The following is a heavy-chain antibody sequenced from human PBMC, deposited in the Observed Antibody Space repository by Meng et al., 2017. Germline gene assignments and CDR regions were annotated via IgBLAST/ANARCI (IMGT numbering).Heavy chain of an antibody. CDR1: DSTVTGYA. V-gene: IGHV7-4-1*02. J-gene: IGHJ4*02. D-gene: IGHD1-26*01. Sequence: SELKNPCAAGTVACKASDSTVTGYAMNWVRQAPVQWLEWMGWINTNTGNPTYAQGFTGRFVFSLYTSVSTAYLQISSLKAEDTALYYCAREGRVDFDYWGQGTLVTVSS. CDR2: INTNTGNP. CDR3: AREGRVDFDY.